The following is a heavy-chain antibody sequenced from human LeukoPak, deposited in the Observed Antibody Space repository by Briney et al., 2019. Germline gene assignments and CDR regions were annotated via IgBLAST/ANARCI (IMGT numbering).Heavy chain of an antibody. CDR1: GYTFTSYD. Sequence: ASVKVSCKASGYTFTSYDINRVRQATGQGLEWMGWMNPNSGNTGYAQKFQSRVTMTRTTSISTAYMELSSLRSEDTAVYYCARVRAAAGTRVDYWGQGTLVTVSS. D-gene: IGHD6-13*01. CDR2: MNPNSGNT. CDR3: ARVRAAAGTRVDY. J-gene: IGHJ4*02. V-gene: IGHV1-8*01.